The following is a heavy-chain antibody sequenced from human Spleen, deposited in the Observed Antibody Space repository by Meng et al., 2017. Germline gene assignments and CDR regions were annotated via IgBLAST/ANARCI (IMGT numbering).Heavy chain of an antibody. CDR1: GFTFSSFY. CDR3: AKDLQDFDETSGYVDS. Sequence: GESLKISCAASGFTFSSFYMHWIRQAPGKGLVWVSRINGDGSSTRYADSVKGRFTISRDNAKNSAYLQMTSLRVEDTALYYCAKDLQDFDETSGYVDSWVPGPLDPVTS. J-gene: IGHJ5*01. D-gene: IGHD3-22*01. V-gene: IGHV3-74*01. CDR2: INGDGSST.